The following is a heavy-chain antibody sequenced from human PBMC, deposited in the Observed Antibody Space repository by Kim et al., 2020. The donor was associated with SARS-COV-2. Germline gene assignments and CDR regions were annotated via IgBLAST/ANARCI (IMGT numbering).Heavy chain of an antibody. V-gene: IGHV3-33*05. CDR3: ARDGDCGGDCYSIPYYYYGMDV. CDR1: GFTFSSYG. CDR2: ISYDGSNK. Sequence: GGSLRLSCAASGFTFSSYGMHWVRQAPGKGLEWVAVISYDGSNKYYADSVKGRFTISRDNSKNTLYLQMNSLRAEDTAVYYCARDGDCGGDCYSIPYYYYGMDVWGQGTTVTVSS. J-gene: IGHJ6*02. D-gene: IGHD2-21*02.